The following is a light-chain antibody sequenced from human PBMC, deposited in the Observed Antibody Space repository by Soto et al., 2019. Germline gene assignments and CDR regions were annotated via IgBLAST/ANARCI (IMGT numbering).Light chain of an antibody. J-gene: IGLJ3*02. V-gene: IGLV2-14*01. CDR3: SSYTTSGTPV. CDR1: SSDVGGYNY. CDR2: EVS. Sequence: QSALTQPASVSGSPGQSITISCTGTSSDVGGYNYLSWYQQHTGKAPRVMIYEVSNRPSGVSNRFSGSKSGNTASLTMSGLQAEDEADYYCSSYTTSGTPVFGGGTKLTVL.